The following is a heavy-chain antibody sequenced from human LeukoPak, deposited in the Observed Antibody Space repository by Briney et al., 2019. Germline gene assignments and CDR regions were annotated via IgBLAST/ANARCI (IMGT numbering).Heavy chain of an antibody. CDR3: ARHAGPVDYYYYMDV. J-gene: IGHJ6*03. V-gene: IGHV1-69*13. CDR1: GGTFSSYA. Sequence: SVKVSCKASGGTFSSYAISWVRQAPGQGLEWMGGIIPIFGTANYAQKFQGRVTITADESTSTAYMELSSLRSEDTAVYYCARHAGPVDYYYYMDVWGKGTTVTVSS. CDR2: IIPIFGTA.